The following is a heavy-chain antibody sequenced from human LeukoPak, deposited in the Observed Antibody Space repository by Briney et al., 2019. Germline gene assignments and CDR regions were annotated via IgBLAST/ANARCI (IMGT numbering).Heavy chain of an antibody. D-gene: IGHD2-15*01. V-gene: IGHV5-10-1*01. CDR2: IDPSDSYT. J-gene: IGHJ6*02. CDR3: ARHPILGYCSGGSCYSGATDYGMDV. CDR1: GYRFTSYW. Sequence: GESLKISFKGSGYRFTSYWISWVRQMPGKGLEWMGRIDPSDSYTNYSPSFQGHVTISADKSISTAYLQWSSLKASDTAMYYCARHPILGYCSGGSCYSGATDYGMDVWGQGTTVTVSS.